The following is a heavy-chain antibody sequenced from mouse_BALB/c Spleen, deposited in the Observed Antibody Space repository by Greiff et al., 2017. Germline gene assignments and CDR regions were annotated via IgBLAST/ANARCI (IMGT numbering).Heavy chain of an antibody. CDR1: GYTFTSYW. J-gene: IGHJ2*01. D-gene: IGHD2-3*01. CDR3: ARGLGWSPFDY. V-gene: IGHV1-7*01. CDR2: INPSTGYT. Sequence: QVQLKESGAELAKPGASVKMSCKASGYTFTSYWMHWVKQRPGQGLEWIGYINPSTGYTEYNQKFKDKATLTADKSSSTAYMQLSSLTSEDSAVYYCARGLGWSPFDYWGQGTTLTVSS.